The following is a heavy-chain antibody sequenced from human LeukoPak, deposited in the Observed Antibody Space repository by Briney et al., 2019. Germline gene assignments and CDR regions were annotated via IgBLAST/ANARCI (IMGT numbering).Heavy chain of an antibody. CDR2: INQYGREK. V-gene: IGHV3-7*01. Sequence: GGSLRLSCAASGFPFSSYWMSWVRQAPGKGLEWVANINQYGREKNYVDSVKGRFTISRDNAKNSLYLQMNSLRAEDTAVYYCARDRQLWLPIDDYYYYMDVWGKGTTVTVSS. J-gene: IGHJ6*03. D-gene: IGHD5-18*01. CDR3: ARDRQLWLPIDDYYYYMDV. CDR1: GFPFSSYW.